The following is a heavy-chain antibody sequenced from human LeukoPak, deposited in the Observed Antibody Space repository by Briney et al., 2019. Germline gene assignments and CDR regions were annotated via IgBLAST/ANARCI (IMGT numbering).Heavy chain of an antibody. CDR3: ARGRGPAAREDY. CDR2: IHHSGST. CDR1: GGSFSGYF. D-gene: IGHD6-6*01. Sequence: KPSETLSLTCAVYGGSFSGYFWSWIRQPPGKELEWIGEIHHSGSTNYNPSLKSRVTISEDTSKNQFSLKLSSVTAADTAMYYCARGRGPAAREDYWGQGTLVTVSS. J-gene: IGHJ4*02. V-gene: IGHV4-34*01.